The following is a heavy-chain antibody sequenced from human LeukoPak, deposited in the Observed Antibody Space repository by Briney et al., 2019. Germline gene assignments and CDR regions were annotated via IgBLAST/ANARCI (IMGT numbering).Heavy chain of an antibody. CDR2: INPNSGGT. V-gene: IGHV1-2*02. CDR1: GYTFTGYY. J-gene: IGHJ4*02. D-gene: IGHD6-13*01. CDR3: ARDVIAAAGGYFDY. Sequence: ASVKVSCKPSGYTFTGYYIHWVRQAPGQGLEWMGWINPNSGGTNYAQKFQGRVTMTRDTSISTAYMELSRLRSDDTAVYYCARDVIAAAGGYFDYWGQGTLVTVSS.